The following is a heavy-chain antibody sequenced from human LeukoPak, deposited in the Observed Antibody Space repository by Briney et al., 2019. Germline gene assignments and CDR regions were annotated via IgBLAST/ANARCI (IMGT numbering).Heavy chain of an antibody. J-gene: IGHJ3*02. Sequence: GGSLRLSCAASGFTFSSYAMSWVRQAPGKGLEWVSAISGSGGSTYYADSVKGRFTISRDNSKNTLYLQMNSLRAEDTAVYYCAKDQPSSKKGYCSSTSCRAAYDAFDIWGQGTMVTVSS. CDR1: GFTFSSYA. CDR2: ISGSGGST. V-gene: IGHV3-23*01. D-gene: IGHD2-2*01. CDR3: AKDQPSSKKGYCSSTSCRAAYDAFDI.